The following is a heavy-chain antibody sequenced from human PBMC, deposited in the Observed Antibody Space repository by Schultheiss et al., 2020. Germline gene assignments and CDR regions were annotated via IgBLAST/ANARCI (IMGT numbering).Heavy chain of an antibody. Sequence: SETLSLTCAVYGGSFSGYYWSWIRQPPGKGLEWIGYIYYSGSTYYNPSLKSRVTISVDTSKNQFSLKLSSVTAADTAVYYCARGLVLAVAEYFDYWGQGTLVTVSS. CDR2: IYYSGST. J-gene: IGHJ4*02. CDR1: GGSFSGYY. D-gene: IGHD6-19*01. CDR3: ARGLVLAVAEYFDY. V-gene: IGHV4-34*01.